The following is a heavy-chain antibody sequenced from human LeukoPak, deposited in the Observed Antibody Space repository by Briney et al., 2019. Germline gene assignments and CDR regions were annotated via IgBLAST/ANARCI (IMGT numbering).Heavy chain of an antibody. CDR2: INTGNGNT. D-gene: IGHD3-10*01. J-gene: IGHJ4*02. CDR3: ASDEHYGSGGGDY. CDR1: GYIFTSYV. V-gene: IGHV1-3*04. Sequence: ASVKVSCKASGYIFTSYVMHWVRQAPGQRLEWMGWINTGNGNTKYSQRFQGRVTITRDTSASTAYMELSSLRSEDTAVYYCASDEHYGSGGGDYWGQGTLVTVSS.